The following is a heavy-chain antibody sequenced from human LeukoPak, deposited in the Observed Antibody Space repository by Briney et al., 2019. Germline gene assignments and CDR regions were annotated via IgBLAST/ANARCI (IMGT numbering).Heavy chain of an antibody. CDR1: GFTFSSYW. V-gene: IGHV3-7*01. CDR2: IKQEGREK. Sequence: GGSLRLSCAASGFTFSSYWMSWVREAPGKGREGVANIKQEGREKYYVHSVKGRFTIPRDNAKNSLYLQMNSLRAQDAAAYSRASDLAKDAFDIWGQGTLVNVSS. CDR3: ASDLAKDAFDI. J-gene: IGHJ3*02.